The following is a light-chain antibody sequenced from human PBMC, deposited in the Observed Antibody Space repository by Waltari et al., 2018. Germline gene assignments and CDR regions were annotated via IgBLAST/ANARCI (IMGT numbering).Light chain of an antibody. CDR2: AAS. V-gene: IGKV1-39*01. CDR3: QQSFSSPWT. Sequence: DIQMTQSPSSLSASVGDTVTVTCLANQNIRTHLNWYQQKPATAPKLLLYAASTLHRGVPSRVRASASGTDFTLTVNTLQPDDFAVYFCQQSFSSPWTFGQGTRV. J-gene: IGKJ1*01. CDR1: QNIRTH.